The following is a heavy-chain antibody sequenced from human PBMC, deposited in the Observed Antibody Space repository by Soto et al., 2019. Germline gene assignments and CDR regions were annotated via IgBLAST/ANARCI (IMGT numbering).Heavy chain of an antibody. V-gene: IGHV3-23*01. D-gene: IGHD3-10*01. CDR2: ISDSGGST. CDR3: AKSGAIPLYYMDV. J-gene: IGHJ6*03. CDR1: GFIFSSYG. Sequence: ELELLESGGGVVQAGGSLRLSCAASGFIFSSYGMNWVRQAPGKGLEWVSGISDSGGSTYYADSVKGRFTVSRDNSKDTLYLQVSSLRAEDTAVYYCAKSGAIPLYYMDVWGKGTTVTVYS.